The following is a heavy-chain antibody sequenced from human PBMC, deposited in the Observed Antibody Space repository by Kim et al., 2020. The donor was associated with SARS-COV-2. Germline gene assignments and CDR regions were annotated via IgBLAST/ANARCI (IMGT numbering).Heavy chain of an antibody. CDR1: GGSISSSSYY. CDR3: ARQVLYSSSWYY. CDR2: IYYSGST. D-gene: IGHD6-13*01. J-gene: IGHJ4*02. Sequence: SETLSLTCTVSGGSISSSSYYWGWIRQPPGKGLEWIGSIYYSGSTYYNPSLKSRVTISVDTSKNQFSLKLSSVTAADTAVYYCARQVLYSSSWYYWGQGT. V-gene: IGHV4-39*01.